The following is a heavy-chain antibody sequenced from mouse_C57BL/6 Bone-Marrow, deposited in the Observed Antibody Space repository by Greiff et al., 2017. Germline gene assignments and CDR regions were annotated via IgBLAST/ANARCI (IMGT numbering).Heavy chain of an antibody. D-gene: IGHD2-4*01. CDR3: ARSYECDNYTMDS. V-gene: IGHV1-64*01. CDR2: MHPNGGSP. J-gene: IGHJ4*01. Sequence: QVQLQQPGAELVKPGASVKLSCKASGYTFTNYWMHWVKQRPGQGLEWIGMMHPNGGSPDYNEKFKSEATLSVDKSSRTAYMELSSLTSEDSAVYYCARSYECDNYTMDSRGQGTSVTVSS. CDR1: GYTFTNYW.